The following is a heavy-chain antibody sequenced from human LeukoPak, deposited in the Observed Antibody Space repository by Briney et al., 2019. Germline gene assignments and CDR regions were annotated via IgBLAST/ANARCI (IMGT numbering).Heavy chain of an antibody. CDR3: ARPPGIAAASFFDY. CDR2: ISSSGSTI. J-gene: IGHJ4*02. Sequence: TGGSLRLSCAASGFTFSDYYMSWIRQAPGKGLEWVSYISSSGSTIYYADSVKGRFTISRENAKNSLYLQMNSLRAEDTAVYYCARPPGIAAASFFDYWGQGTLVTVSS. CDR1: GFTFSDYY. D-gene: IGHD6-13*01. V-gene: IGHV3-11*04.